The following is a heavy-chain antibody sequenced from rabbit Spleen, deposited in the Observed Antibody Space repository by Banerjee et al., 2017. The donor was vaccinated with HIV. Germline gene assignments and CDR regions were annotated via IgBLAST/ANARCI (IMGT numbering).Heavy chain of an antibody. V-gene: IGHV1S40*01. Sequence: QSLEESGGDLVKPEGSLKLSCTASGFSFSNKAVMCWVRQAPGKGLEWIACINAVTGKAVYASWAKGRFTFSKTSSTTVTLQMTSLTAADTATYFCARESIYGGAGGDASFNLWGPGTMVTVS. CDR2: INAVTGKA. D-gene: IGHD4-2*01. CDR1: GFSFSNKAV. J-gene: IGHJ4*01. CDR3: ARESIYGGAGGDASFNL.